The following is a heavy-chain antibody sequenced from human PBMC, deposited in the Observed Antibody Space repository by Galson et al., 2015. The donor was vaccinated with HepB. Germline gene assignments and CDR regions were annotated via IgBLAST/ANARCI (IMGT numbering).Heavy chain of an antibody. CDR3: ARTGYIYGYPLGSHFDI. CDR2: AYYSGTA. J-gene: IGHJ4*02. V-gene: IGHV4-39*07. D-gene: IGHD5-18*01. Sequence: ETLSLTCAVSGGSITRTSFYWGWIRQSPGKGLEWIGIAYYSGTAYYNPSLKSRADLSVDKSKNQFSLRLTSVTAADTAIYYCARTGYIYGYPLGSHFDIWGQGVLVTVSS. CDR1: GGSITRTSFY.